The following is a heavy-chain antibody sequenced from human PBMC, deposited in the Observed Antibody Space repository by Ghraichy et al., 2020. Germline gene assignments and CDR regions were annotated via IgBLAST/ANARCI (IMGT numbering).Heavy chain of an antibody. CDR3: VRTEWLDYFDL. D-gene: IGHD3-3*01. J-gene: IGHJ2*01. CDR2: TCHRSRWYT. CDR1: GDSVSSDTAS. V-gene: IGHV6-1*01. Sequence: SQTLSLTCAISGDSVSSDTASWNWIRQSPSGGLEWLGRTCHRSRWYTDYAVSVKSRMIINPDTSNNQLSLQLSSVTPEDTAVYYCVRTEWLDYFDLWGRGTLVTVSS.